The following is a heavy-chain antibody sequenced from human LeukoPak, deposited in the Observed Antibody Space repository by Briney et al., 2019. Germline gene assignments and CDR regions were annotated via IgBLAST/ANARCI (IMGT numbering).Heavy chain of an antibody. CDR2: INHSGST. Sequence: SETLSLTCAVYGGSFSGYYWSWIRQPPGKGLEWIGEINHSGSTNYNPSLKSRVTISVDTSKNQFSLKLSSVTAADTAVYYCATTESGGDYYFDYWGQGTLVTASS. V-gene: IGHV4-34*01. CDR1: GGSFSGYY. D-gene: IGHD4-17*01. J-gene: IGHJ4*02. CDR3: ATTESGGDYYFDY.